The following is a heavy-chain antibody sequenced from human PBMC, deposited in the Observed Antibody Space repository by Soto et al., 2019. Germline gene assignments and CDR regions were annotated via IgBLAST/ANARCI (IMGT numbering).Heavy chain of an antibody. Sequence: KLSETLSLTCAVYGGSFSGYYWSWIRQPPGKGLEWIGEINHSGSTNYNPSLKSRVTISVDTSKNQFSLKLSSVTAADTAVYYCARLTRRGYCSGGSCLPNYYYGMDVWGQGTTVTVSS. V-gene: IGHV4-34*01. CDR2: INHSGST. D-gene: IGHD2-15*01. CDR1: GGSFSGYY. CDR3: ARLTRRGYCSGGSCLPNYYYGMDV. J-gene: IGHJ6*02.